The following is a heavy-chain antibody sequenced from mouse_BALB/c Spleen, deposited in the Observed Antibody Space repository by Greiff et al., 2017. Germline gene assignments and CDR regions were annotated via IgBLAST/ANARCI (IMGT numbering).Heavy chain of an antibody. D-gene: IGHD1-1*01. CDR1: GFTFNTYA. CDR3: VRQGYGSSYYAMDY. J-gene: IGHJ4*01. V-gene: IGHV10-1*02. Sequence: DVKLVESGGGLVQPKGSLKLSCAASGFTFNTYAMNWVRQAPGKGLEWVARIRSKSNNYATYYADSVKDRFTISRDDSQSMLYLQMNNLKTEDTAMYYCVRQGYGSSYYAMDYWGQGTSVTVSS. CDR2: IRSKSNNYAT.